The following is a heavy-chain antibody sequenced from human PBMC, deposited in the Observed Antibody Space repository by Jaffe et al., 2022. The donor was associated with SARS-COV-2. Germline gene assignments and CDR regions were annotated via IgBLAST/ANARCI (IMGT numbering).Heavy chain of an antibody. CDR2: IYYSGST. D-gene: IGHD6-13*01. Sequence: QLQLQESGPGLVKPSETLSLTCTVSGGSISSSSYYWGWIRQPPGKGLEWIGSIYYSGSTYYNPSLKSRVTISVDTSKNQFSLKLSSVTAADTAVYYCARTGEGSSWYYYYYMDVWGKGTTVTVSS. J-gene: IGHJ6*03. CDR3: ARTGEGSSWYYYYYMDV. V-gene: IGHV4-39*01. CDR1: GGSISSSSYY.